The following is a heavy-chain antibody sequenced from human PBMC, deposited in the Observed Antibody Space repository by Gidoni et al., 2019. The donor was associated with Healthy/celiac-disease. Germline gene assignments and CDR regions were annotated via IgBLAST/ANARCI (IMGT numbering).Heavy chain of an antibody. CDR3: ARLGGKGSDYYYGMDV. D-gene: IGHD3-16*01. V-gene: IGHV3-21*01. CDR2: ISSSSSYI. J-gene: IGHJ6*02. Sequence: EVQLVESGGGLVKPGGSLRLSCAASGFPFSSYSMTWVRQAPGKGLEWVSSISSSSSYIYYADSVKGRFTISRDNAKNSLYLQMNSLGAEDTAVYYCARLGGKGSDYYYGMDVWGQGTTVTVSS. CDR1: GFPFSSYS.